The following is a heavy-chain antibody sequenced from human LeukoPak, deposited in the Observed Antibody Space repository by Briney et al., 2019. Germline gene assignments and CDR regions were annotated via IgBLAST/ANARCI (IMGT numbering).Heavy chain of an antibody. CDR1: GGSFSGYY. V-gene: IGHV4-34*01. J-gene: IGHJ4*02. Sequence: SETLSLTCAVYGGSFSGYYWSWIRQPPGKGLEWIGEINHSGSTNYNPSLQSRVTISIDTSKNQFSLRLNSVTAADTAMYYCAKSGGYGLIDYWGQGTRVTVSS. CDR2: INHSGST. D-gene: IGHD1-26*01. CDR3: AKSGGYGLIDY.